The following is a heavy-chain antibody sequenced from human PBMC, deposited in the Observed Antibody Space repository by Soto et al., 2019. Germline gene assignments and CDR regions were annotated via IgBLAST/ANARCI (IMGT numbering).Heavy chain of an antibody. J-gene: IGHJ2*01. V-gene: IGHV1-69*06. CDR2: IIPIFGTA. D-gene: IGHD3-22*01. CDR1: EDTFRNYA. Sequence: QVELVQSGAEVKKPGSSVKVSCQASEDTFRNYAXSWXXQXPGQGLEWMGGIIPIFGTANYAQKFQGRVTITADTSANTVYLELSSLRSEDTAVYYCASTKYXSSAXYYWYLGLWGRGTLVTVSS. CDR3: ASTKYXSSAXYYWYLGL.